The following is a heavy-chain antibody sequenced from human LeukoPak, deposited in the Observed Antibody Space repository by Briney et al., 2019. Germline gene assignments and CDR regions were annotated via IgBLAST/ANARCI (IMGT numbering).Heavy chain of an antibody. D-gene: IGHD3-10*01. Sequence: GGSLRLSCAASGFTFSNYAMAWVRQAPGKGLEWGSAISGSGGSTYYADSVKGRFTISRDNAKNTLYLQMNSLRAEDTAVYYCARDQAGAFDIWGQGTMVTVSS. V-gene: IGHV3-23*01. J-gene: IGHJ3*02. CDR2: ISGSGGST. CDR1: GFTFSNYA. CDR3: ARDQAGAFDI.